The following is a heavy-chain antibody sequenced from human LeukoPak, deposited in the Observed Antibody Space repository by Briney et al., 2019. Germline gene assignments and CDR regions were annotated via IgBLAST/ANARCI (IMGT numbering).Heavy chain of an antibody. CDR3: AKRLHCYDSSGAPESYFDY. CDR2: SSGSGDST. V-gene: IGHV3-23*01. D-gene: IGHD3-22*01. Sequence: PGGSLRLSCAASGFTFNSCAMNWVRQAPGRGLEWVSTSSGSGDSTYYADSVKGRFTISRDNSKNTLYLQMNSLRAEDTAVYYCAKRLHCYDSSGAPESYFDYWGQGTLV. J-gene: IGHJ4*02. CDR1: GFTFNSCA.